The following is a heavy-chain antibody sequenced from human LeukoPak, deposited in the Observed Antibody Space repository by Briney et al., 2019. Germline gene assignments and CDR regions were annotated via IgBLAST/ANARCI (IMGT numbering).Heavy chain of an antibody. CDR3: ARGMVVTAIRIPYYYYYMDV. D-gene: IGHD2-21*02. CDR1: GYTFTSYD. J-gene: IGHJ6*03. V-gene: IGHV1-8*01. CDR2: MNPNSGNT. Sequence: ASVKVSSKAPGYTFTSYDINWVRQATGQRLEWMGWMNPNSGNTGYAQKFQGRVTMTRNTSISTAYMELSSLRSEDTAVYYCARGMVVTAIRIPYYYYYMDVWGKGTTVTVSS.